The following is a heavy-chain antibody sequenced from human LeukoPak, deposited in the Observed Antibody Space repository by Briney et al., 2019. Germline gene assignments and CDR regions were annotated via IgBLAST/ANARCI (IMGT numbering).Heavy chain of an antibody. D-gene: IGHD3-22*01. CDR1: GFTFRTSG. CDR2: ISSTGGSS. J-gene: IGHJ4*02. CDR3: AKDRHSYESRGFDC. V-gene: IGHV3-23*01. Sequence: GGSLRLSCAASGFTFRTSGMNWVRQAPGKGLEWVSAISSTGGSSYYADSVRGRVTISRDNSKNTLYLQMNSLRVEDTAVYYCAKDRHSYESRGFDCWGQGTLVAVSS.